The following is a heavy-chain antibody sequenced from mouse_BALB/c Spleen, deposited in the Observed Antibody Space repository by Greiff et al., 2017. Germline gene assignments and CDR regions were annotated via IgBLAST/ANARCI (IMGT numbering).Heavy chain of an antibody. V-gene: IGHV5-6-3*01. CDR1: GFTFSSYG. D-gene: IGHD1-1*02. CDR3: ARDDGSLFDY. CDR2: INSNGGST. J-gene: IGHJ2*01. Sequence: EVKVVESGGGLVQPGGSLKLSCAASGFTFSSYGMSWVRQTPDKRLELVATINSNGGSTYYPDSVKGRFTISRDNAKNTLYLQMSSLKSEDTAMYYCARDDGSLFDYWGQGTTLTVSS.